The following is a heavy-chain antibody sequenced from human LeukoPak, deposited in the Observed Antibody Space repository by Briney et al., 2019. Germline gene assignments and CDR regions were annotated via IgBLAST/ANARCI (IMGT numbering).Heavy chain of an antibody. D-gene: IGHD1-26*01. J-gene: IGHJ6*03. CDR1: GGTFSSYA. V-gene: IGHV1-69*13. CDR3: VRDNRVGATAGLGYYYYYMDV. CDR2: IIPIFGTA. Sequence: GAPVKVSCKASGGTFSSYAISWVRQAPGQGLEWMGGIIPIFGTANYAQKFQGRVTITADESTSTAYMELSSLRSEDTAVYYCVRDNRVGATAGLGYYYYYMDVWGKGTTVTVSS.